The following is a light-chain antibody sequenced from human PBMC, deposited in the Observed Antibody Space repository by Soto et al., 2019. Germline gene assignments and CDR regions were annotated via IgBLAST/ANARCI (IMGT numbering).Light chain of an antibody. CDR2: WAS. J-gene: IGKJ1*01. CDR1: QSVLYRSNYKNY. V-gene: IGKV4-1*01. Sequence: DIETTQSPDSLTASLGEGATINCKSSQSVLYRSNYKNYLAWYQQKPGQPPKLLIYWASTRESGVPDRFSGSGSGTDFTLTISSLQAEDVAVYYCQQYYDTPWTFGQGTKVDIK. CDR3: QQYYDTPWT.